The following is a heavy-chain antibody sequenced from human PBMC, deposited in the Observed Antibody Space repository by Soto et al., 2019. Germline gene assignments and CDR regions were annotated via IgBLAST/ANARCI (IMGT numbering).Heavy chain of an antibody. CDR3: ARGRVGSGAYCFDC. D-gene: IGHD1-26*01. CDR1: GFTVSTYA. CDR2: ISTLGGST. J-gene: IGHJ4*02. V-gene: IGHV3-64*01. Sequence: GGSLRLSCAASGFTVSTYAMHWVRQAPGKGLEYISAISTLGGSTFYANSVKDRFTISRDNSKNTLYLQMGSLRAEDMAVYYCARGRVGSGAYCFDCWGQGTLVTVSS.